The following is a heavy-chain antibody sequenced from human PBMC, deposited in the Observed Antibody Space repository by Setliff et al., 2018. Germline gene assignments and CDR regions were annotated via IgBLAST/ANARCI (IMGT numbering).Heavy chain of an antibody. Sequence: SVKVSCKASGGPLNSYSFSWVRQAPGQGLEWMGRIIPVLDITRYSQKFQGRVTITAFLQWNNLKASDTAVYYCARRGERFFNWFDPWGQGTLVTVSS. CDR3: ARRGERFFNWFDP. V-gene: IGHV1-69*02. CDR1: GGPLNSYS. D-gene: IGHD2-21*01. CDR2: IIPVLDIT. J-gene: IGHJ5*02.